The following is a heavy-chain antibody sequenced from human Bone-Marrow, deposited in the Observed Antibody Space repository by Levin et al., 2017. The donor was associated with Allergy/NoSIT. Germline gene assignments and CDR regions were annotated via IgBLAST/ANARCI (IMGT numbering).Heavy chain of an antibody. CDR1: GFTFSSYW. J-gene: IGHJ4*02. CDR3: ARSGRGDTSGYYYFDQ. Sequence: LSLTCAASGFTFSSYWMSWVRPAPGKGLEWVANIKHDGSQTYYVESVKGRFTISRDNAKNSLYLQVSSLRAEDAAVYYCARSGRGDTSGYYYFDQWGQGTPVTVSS. D-gene: IGHD3-22*01. V-gene: IGHV3-7*01. CDR2: IKHDGSQT.